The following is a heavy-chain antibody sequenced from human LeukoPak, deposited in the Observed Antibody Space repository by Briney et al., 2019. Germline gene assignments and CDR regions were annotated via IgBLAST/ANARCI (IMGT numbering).Heavy chain of an antibody. CDR1: GVSISGNY. V-gene: IGHV4-34*01. D-gene: IGHD3-10*01. CDR3: ARLLRMVRGVMSYYYYYYMDV. CDR2: INHSGST. J-gene: IGHJ6*03. Sequence: SETLSLTCTVSGVSISGNYWSWIRQPPGKGLEWIGEINHSGSTNYNPSLKSRVTISVDTSKNQFSLKLSSVTAADTAVYYCARLLRMVRGVMSYYYYYYMDVWGKGTTVTISS.